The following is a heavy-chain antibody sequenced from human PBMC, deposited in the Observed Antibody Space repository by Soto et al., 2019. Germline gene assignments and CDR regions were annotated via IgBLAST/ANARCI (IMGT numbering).Heavy chain of an antibody. D-gene: IGHD5-12*01. CDR2: INPSGGST. CDR3: ARVERWLQPKGYYFDY. CDR1: GYIFTSYY. V-gene: IGHV1-46*01. J-gene: IGHJ4*02. Sequence: GASVKVSCKASGYIFTSYYMHWVRQAPGQGLEWMGIINPSGGSTSYAQKFQGRVTMTRDTSTSTVYMELSSLRSEDTAVYYCARVERWLQPKGYYFDYWGQGTLVTVSS.